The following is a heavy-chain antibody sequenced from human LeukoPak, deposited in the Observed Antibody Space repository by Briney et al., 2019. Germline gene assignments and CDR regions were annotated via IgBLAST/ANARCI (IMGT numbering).Heavy chain of an antibody. V-gene: IGHV1-8*03. CDR2: MNPNSGNT. CDR1: GYTFTSYD. D-gene: IGHD3-22*01. J-gene: IGHJ4*02. Sequence: GASVKVSCKASGYTFTSYDINWVRQATGQGLEWMGWMNPNSGNTGYAQKFQGRVTITADESTSTAYMGLSSLRSEDTAVYYCAREGGDYYDSSGYYRGLLDYWGQGTLVTVSS. CDR3: AREGGDYYDSSGYYRGLLDY.